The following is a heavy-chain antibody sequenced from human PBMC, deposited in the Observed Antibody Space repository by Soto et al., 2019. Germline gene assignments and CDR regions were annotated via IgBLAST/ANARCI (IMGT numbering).Heavy chain of an antibody. CDR1: GFTVSSNY. J-gene: IGHJ3*01. V-gene: IGHV3-53*01. Sequence: PGGSLRLSCAAFGFTVSSNYMSWVRQAPGKGPEWVSVIYSGGDTYYADSMRGRFTVSRDNSKNTLYLQMNSLRAEDTAVYYCARGVGWLVNAFDLWGQGTKVTVS. CDR2: IYSGGDT. CDR3: ARGVGWLVNAFDL. D-gene: IGHD3-22*01.